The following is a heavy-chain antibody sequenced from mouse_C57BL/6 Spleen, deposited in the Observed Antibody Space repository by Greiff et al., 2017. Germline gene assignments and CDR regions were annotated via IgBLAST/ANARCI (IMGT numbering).Heavy chain of an antibody. J-gene: IGHJ2*01. V-gene: IGHV1-54*01. CDR1: GYAFTNYL. Sequence: VKVVESGAELVRPGTSVKVSCKASGYAFTNYLIEWVKQRPGQGLEWIGVINPGSGGTNYNEKFKGKATLTADKSSSTAYMQLSSLTSEDSAVYFCARSGIHYDYFDDWGQGTTLTVSS. CDR3: ARSGIHYDYFDD. D-gene: IGHD1-1*01. CDR2: INPGSGGT.